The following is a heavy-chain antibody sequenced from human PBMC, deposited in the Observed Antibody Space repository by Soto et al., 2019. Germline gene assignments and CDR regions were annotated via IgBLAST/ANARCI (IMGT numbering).Heavy chain of an antibody. CDR3: AKDLAQEHRITLRFLELLDYGMDV. CDR1: GFTFSSYA. CDR2: ISGSGGST. J-gene: IGHJ6*02. Sequence: EVQLLESGGGLVQPGGSLRLSCAASGFTFSSYAMSWVRQAPGKGLEWVSAISGSGGSTYYADSVKGRFTISRDNSKNTLDLQLNSLRAKDTAVYYCAKDLAQEHRITLRFLELLDYGMDVWGQGTTVTVSS. V-gene: IGHV3-23*01. D-gene: IGHD3-3*01.